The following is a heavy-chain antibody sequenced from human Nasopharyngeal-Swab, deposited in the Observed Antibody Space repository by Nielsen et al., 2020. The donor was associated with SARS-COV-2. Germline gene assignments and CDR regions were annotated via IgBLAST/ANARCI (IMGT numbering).Heavy chain of an antibody. CDR2: ISSSGSTI. CDR3: AKGYYDFWSGHY. Sequence: VRQAPGKGLEWVSYISSSGSTIYYADSVKGRFTISRDNAKNSLYLQMNSLRAEDTAVYYCAKGYYDFWSGHYWGQGTLVTVSS. V-gene: IGHV3-48*03. J-gene: IGHJ4*02. D-gene: IGHD3-3*01.